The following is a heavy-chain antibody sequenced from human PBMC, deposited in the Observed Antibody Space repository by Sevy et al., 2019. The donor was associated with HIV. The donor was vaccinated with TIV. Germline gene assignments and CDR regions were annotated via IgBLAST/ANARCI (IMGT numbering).Heavy chain of an antibody. CDR2: TYYRSKWYN. CDR1: GDSVSSNSAA. Sequence: QSQTLSLTCAISGDSVSSNSAAWNWIRQSPSRGLEWLGRTYYRSKWYNDYAVSVKSRITINPDTSKNQFSLQLNSVTPEDTAVYYCARQLIQNGYSYGANFDYWGQGTLVTVSS. D-gene: IGHD5-18*01. J-gene: IGHJ4*02. CDR3: ARQLIQNGYSYGANFDY. V-gene: IGHV6-1*01.